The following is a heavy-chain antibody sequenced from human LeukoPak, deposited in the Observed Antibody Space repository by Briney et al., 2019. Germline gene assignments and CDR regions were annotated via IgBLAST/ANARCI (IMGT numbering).Heavy chain of an antibody. V-gene: IGHV4-38-2*02. J-gene: IGHJ4*02. D-gene: IGHD3-22*01. CDR1: GYSISSGYY. Sequence: SETLSLTCTVSGYSISSGYYWGWIRQPPGKGLEWIGSIYHSGSTYYNPSLKSRVTISVDTSKNQFSLKLSSVTAADTAVYYCARDLYYDSSGYSPFDYWGQGTLVTVSS. CDR3: ARDLYYDSSGYSPFDY. CDR2: IYHSGST.